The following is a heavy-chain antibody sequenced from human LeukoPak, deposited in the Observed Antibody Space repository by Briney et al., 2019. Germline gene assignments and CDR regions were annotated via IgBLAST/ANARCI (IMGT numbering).Heavy chain of an antibody. CDR2: ISSTGNPI. V-gene: IGHV3-48*01. Sequence: GGSLRLSCAASGFAFNTHSMNWVRQGPGKGLEWVSYISSTGNPIYYADSVKGRFTISRDNAKSSLYLQMNSLRAEDTAVYYCVRDTGYCSGGRCQPFDPWGQGTLVIVSS. J-gene: IGHJ5*02. CDR3: VRDTGYCSGGRCQPFDP. D-gene: IGHD2-15*01. CDR1: GFAFNTHS.